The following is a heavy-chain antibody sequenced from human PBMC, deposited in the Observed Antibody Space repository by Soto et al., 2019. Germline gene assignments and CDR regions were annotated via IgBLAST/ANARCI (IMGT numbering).Heavy chain of an antibody. V-gene: IGHV3-30*18. CDR2: ISNDGSVR. J-gene: IGHJ3*01. CDR3: AKDMESLKGESDF. Sequence: QVQLVEFGVGVVQPGTSLRLSCEVAGFSFRSYGMHWVRQATGKGLEWVGVISNDGSVRLYADSLKGRVTISRDNSKNILYLQMNSLRVEDTALYYCAKDMESLKGESDFWGLGTMVTVSS. CDR1: GFSFRSYG. D-gene: IGHD3-3*01.